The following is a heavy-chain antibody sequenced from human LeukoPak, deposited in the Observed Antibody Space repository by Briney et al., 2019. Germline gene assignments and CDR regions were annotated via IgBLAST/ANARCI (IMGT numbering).Heavy chain of an antibody. CDR2: ISYDGSNK. CDR1: GFTFSSYA. J-gene: IGHJ4*02. CDR3: APRPLLPAFDY. V-gene: IGHV3-30*04. Sequence: GGSLRLSCAASGFTFSSYAMHWVRQAPGKGLEWVAVISYDGSNKYYADSVKGRFTISRDNSKNTLYLQMNSLRAEDTAVYYCAPRPLLPAFDYWGQGTLVTVSS.